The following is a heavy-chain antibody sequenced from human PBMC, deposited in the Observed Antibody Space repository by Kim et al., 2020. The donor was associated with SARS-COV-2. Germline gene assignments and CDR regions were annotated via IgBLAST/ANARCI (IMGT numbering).Heavy chain of an antibody. CDR3: AREAGYDILTGYSNYFDY. J-gene: IGHJ4*02. CDR2: ISSSSSYI. Sequence: GGSLRLSCAASGFTFSSYSMNWVRQAPGKGLEWVSSISSSSSYIYYADSVKGRFTISRDNAKNSLYLQMNSLRAEDTAVYYCAREAGYDILTGYSNYFDYWGQGTLVTVSS. CDR1: GFTFSSYS. D-gene: IGHD3-9*01. V-gene: IGHV3-21*01.